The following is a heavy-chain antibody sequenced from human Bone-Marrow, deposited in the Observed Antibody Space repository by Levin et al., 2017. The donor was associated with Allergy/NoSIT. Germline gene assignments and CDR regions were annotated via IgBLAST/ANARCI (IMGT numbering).Heavy chain of an antibody. D-gene: IGHD3-10*01. V-gene: IGHV3-7*01. J-gene: IGHJ6*02. CDR3: ARDVEVRCVTIRTYYYYGLDV. CDR2: INQDGSDK. CDR1: GFTFSKYW. Sequence: PGGSLRLSCVASGFTFSKYWMSWVRQAPGKGLEWVANINQDGSDKNYVDSVKGRFTISRDNAKNSLSLQMNNLRAEDTAVYFCARDVEVRCVTIRTYYYYGLDVWGQGTTVTVSS.